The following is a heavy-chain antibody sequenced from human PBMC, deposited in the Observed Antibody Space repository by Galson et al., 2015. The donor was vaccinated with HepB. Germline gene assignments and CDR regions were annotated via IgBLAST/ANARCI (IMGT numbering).Heavy chain of an antibody. CDR2: IYWDDDK. D-gene: IGHD3-22*01. J-gene: IGHJ3*02. Sequence: PALVKPTQTLTLTCTFSGFSLSTSGVGVGWIRQPPGKALEWLALIYWDDDKRYSPSLKSRLTITKDTSKNQVVLTMTNMDPVDTATYYCARMGVHYYDSRIDAFDIWGQGTMVTVSS. CDR3: ARMGVHYYDSRIDAFDI. V-gene: IGHV2-5*02. CDR1: GFSLSTSGVG.